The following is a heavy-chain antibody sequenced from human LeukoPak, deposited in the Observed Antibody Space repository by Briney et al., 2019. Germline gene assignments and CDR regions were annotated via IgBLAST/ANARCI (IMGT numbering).Heavy chain of an antibody. CDR1: GVSFSGYY. CDR2: INHSGST. V-gene: IGHV4-34*01. CDR3: ARVARGSIVVVPAALDY. J-gene: IGHJ4*02. Sequence: SETLSLTCAVYGVSFSGYYWSWIRQPPGKGLEWIGEINHSGSTNYNPSLKSRVTISVDTSKNQFSLKLSSVTAADTAVYYCARVARGSIVVVPAALDYWGQGTLVTVSS. D-gene: IGHD2-2*01.